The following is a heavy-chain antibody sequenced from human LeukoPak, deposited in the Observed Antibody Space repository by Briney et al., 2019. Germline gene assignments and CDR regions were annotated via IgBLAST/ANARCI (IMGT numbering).Heavy chain of an antibody. Sequence: ASVKVSCKASGYTFTGHYVHWVRQAPGQGLEWMGWINPDNGDTNLAQSFQGRVTMTRDASISTAYMELSRLRSDDTAVFYCARAGSSFAGRFYYYYMDVWGNGTTVTVSS. CDR2: INPDNGDT. J-gene: IGHJ6*03. D-gene: IGHD1-14*01. CDR3: ARAGSSFAGRFYYYYMDV. V-gene: IGHV1-2*02. CDR1: GYTFTGHY.